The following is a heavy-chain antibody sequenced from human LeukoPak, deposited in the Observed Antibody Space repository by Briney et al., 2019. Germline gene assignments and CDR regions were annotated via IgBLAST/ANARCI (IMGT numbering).Heavy chain of an antibody. J-gene: IGHJ4*02. CDR3: AKINNDDDY. V-gene: IGHV3-30*18. CDR2: ISPDGKIE. CDR1: GFTFTTFG. Sequence: GGSLRLSCAASGFTFTTFGIHWVRQAPGKGLEWVAAISPDGKIEYYTDSVKGRFIVSRDNSKNMIYLQMNSLRGEDSAVYFCAKINNDDDYWGQGALVTVSS. D-gene: IGHD1/OR15-1a*01.